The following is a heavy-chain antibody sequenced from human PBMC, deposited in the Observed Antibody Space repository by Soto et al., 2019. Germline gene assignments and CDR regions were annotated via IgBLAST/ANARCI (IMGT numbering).Heavy chain of an antibody. CDR2: IDWDDDK. CDR1: GFSLSTSGMC. CDR3: ARMVHYYDSSGYYRYFAY. Sequence: SGPTLVDPTHTLTLTCTFSGFSLSTSGMCVSWIRQPPGKALEWLALIDWDDDKYYSTSLKTRLTISKDTSKNQVVLTMTNMDPVDTATYYCARMVHYYDSSGYYRYFAYRGKGPLVTVSS. D-gene: IGHD3-22*01. V-gene: IGHV2-70*01. J-gene: IGHJ4*02.